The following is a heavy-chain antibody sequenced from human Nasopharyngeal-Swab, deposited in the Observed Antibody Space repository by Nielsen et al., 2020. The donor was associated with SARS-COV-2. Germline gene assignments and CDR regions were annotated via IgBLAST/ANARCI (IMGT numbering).Heavy chain of an antibody. CDR1: GYTFTSYG. V-gene: IGHV1-18*01. D-gene: IGHD3-16*02. Sequence: ASVKVSCKASGYTFTSYGISWVRQAPGQGLEWMGWISAYNGNTNYAQKLQGRVTMTTDTSTSTAYMELRSLRSDDTAVYYCARSARYYDYVWGSYRQSGMDVWGQGTTVTVSS. CDR2: ISAYNGNT. J-gene: IGHJ6*02. CDR3: ARSARYYDYVWGSYRQSGMDV.